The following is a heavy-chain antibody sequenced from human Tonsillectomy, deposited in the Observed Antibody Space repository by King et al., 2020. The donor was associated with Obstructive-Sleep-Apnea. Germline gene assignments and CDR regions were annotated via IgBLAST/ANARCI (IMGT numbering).Heavy chain of an antibody. Sequence: VQLVESGGGVVQPGRSLRLSCAASGFTFSSYAMHWVRQAPGKGLEWVALISFDGSNKYYADSVKGRFTISRDNSKNTLYLQMNSLRAEDTAVYYCAKERLYYFDYWGQGTLVTVPS. CDR1: GFTFSSYA. D-gene: IGHD1-1*01. J-gene: IGHJ4*02. CDR2: ISFDGSNK. V-gene: IGHV3-30*18. CDR3: AKERLYYFDY.